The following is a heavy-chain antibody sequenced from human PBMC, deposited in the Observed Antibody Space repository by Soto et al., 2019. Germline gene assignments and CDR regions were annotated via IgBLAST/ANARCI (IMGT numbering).Heavy chain of an antibody. V-gene: IGHV3-48*01. CDR3: ERDGAMDDY. CDR2: ISNSGSTI. CDR1: GFIFNTYA. D-gene: IGHD2-2*01. Sequence: EVQLVESGGGLVQPGGSLRLSCAASGFIFNTYAMNWVRQAPGKGLEWISYISNSGSTIYYADSVKGRFTISRDNAKNSLYLQMNSLRAEDTALYYCERDGAMDDYWGQGTLVTVSS. J-gene: IGHJ4*02.